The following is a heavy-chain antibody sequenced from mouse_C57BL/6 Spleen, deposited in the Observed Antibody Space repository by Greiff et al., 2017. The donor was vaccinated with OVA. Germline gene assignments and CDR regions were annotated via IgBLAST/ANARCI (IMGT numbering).Heavy chain of an antibody. CDR1: GYTFTDYY. Sequence: VQLQQSGAELVRPGASVKLSCKASGYTFTDYYINWLKQRPGQGLEWIARIYPGSGNTYYNEKFKGKATLTAEKSSSTAYMQLSSLTSEDSAVYFCARGPLTTVVADFDYWGQGTTLTVSS. V-gene: IGHV1-76*01. CDR2: IYPGSGNT. D-gene: IGHD1-1*01. J-gene: IGHJ2*01. CDR3: ARGPLTTVVADFDY.